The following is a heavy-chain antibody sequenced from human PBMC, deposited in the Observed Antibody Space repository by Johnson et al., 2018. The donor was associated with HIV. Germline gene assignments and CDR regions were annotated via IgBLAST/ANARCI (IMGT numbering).Heavy chain of an antibody. CDR1: GFTFSNYG. CDR3: AKERNWGWGNYAFDI. CDR2: LRCEGSNK. Sequence: VQLVESGGGVVQPGGSLRLSCAASGFTFSNYGMHWVRQAPGKGLEWVAFLRCEGSNKYYADSVKGRSAISRDNSKNTLYLQMNSLRAEETAVYYCAKERNWGWGNYAFDIWGQGTMVTVSS. J-gene: IGHJ3*02. V-gene: IGHV3-30*02. D-gene: IGHD7-27*01.